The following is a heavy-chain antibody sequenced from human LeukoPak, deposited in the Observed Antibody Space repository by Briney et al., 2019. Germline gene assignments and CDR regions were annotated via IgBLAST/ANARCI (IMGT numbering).Heavy chain of an antibody. CDR1: GYSISSGYY. Sequence: SETLSLTCTVSGYSISSGYYWGWIRQPPGKGLEWIGSMFHSGTTYYNPSLKSRVTISVDTSKNHFSLKLSSVTAADTAVYYCARMLRTVWELPYYWGQGTLVTVSS. D-gene: IGHD1-26*01. CDR3: ARMLRTVWELPYY. CDR2: MFHSGTT. V-gene: IGHV4-38-2*02. J-gene: IGHJ4*02.